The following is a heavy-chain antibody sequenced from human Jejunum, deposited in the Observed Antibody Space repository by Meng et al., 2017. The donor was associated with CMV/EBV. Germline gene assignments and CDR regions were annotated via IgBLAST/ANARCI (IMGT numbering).Heavy chain of an antibody. CDR2: IKHDGSER. D-gene: IGHD3-3*01. J-gene: IGHJ4*02. V-gene: IGHV3-7*01. CDR1: FSRYW. CDR3: AREEYDFWSGYSRCFDS. Sequence: FSRYWMSWVRQAPGKGLEWVANIKHDGSERYYVDSVKGRFTISRDNTKNSLYLHMSSLRAEDTAVYYCAREEYDFWSGYSRCFDSWGQGTLVTVSS.